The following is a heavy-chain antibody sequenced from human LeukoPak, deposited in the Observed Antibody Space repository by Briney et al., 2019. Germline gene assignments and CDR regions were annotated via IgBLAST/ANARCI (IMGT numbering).Heavy chain of an antibody. V-gene: IGHV1-2*02. CDR3: ARQRIGGYSGYDFDY. J-gene: IGHJ4*02. CDR2: INPNSGGT. Sequence: ASVKVSCKASGYTFTCYYMHWMRQAPGPGLEWMGWINPNSGGTNYAQKFQGRVTMTRDTSISTAYMELSRLRSDDTAVYYCARQRIGGYSGYDFDYWGQGTLVTVSS. CDR1: GYTFTCYY. D-gene: IGHD5-12*01.